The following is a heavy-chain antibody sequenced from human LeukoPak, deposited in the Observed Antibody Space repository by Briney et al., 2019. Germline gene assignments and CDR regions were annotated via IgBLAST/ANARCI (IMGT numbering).Heavy chain of an antibody. CDR1: GFTFDHYA. Sequence: GGSLRLSCAASGFTFDHYAMHWVRQVPGKGLEWVSYISSSGSTIYYANSVKGRFTISRDNAKNSLYLQMNSLRAEDTAVYYCARDAGNYMDVWGKGTTVTVSS. CDR2: ISSSGSTI. J-gene: IGHJ6*03. D-gene: IGHD1-14*01. V-gene: IGHV3-48*03. CDR3: ARDAGNYMDV.